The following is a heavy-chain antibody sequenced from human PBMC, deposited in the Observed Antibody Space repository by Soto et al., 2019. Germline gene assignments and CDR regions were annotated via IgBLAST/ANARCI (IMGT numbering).Heavy chain of an antibody. J-gene: IGHJ6*02. CDR2: ISSSGSTI. Sequence: GGSLRLSCAASGFTFSSYAMSWVRQAPGKGLEWVSYISSSGSTIYYADSVKGRFTISRDNAKNSLYLQMNSLRAEDTAVYYCARDPNIVLVPAALRSYYYYYGMDVWGQGTTVTVSS. CDR1: GFTFSSYA. D-gene: IGHD2-2*01. V-gene: IGHV3-48*04. CDR3: ARDPNIVLVPAALRSYYYYYGMDV.